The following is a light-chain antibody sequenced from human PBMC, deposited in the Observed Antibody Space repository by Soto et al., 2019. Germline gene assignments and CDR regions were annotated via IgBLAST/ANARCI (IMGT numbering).Light chain of an antibody. J-gene: IGKJ1*01. V-gene: IGKV3-20*01. CDR3: QQYYTTPPT. CDR1: QSVSGSY. CDR2: GAS. Sequence: EIALTQSPGTLSLSPGERATLSCRASQSVSGSYLAWYQQKPGQAPRLLIYGASSRATGIPDRFSGSGSGTDFTLTISSVQAEDVAVYYCQQYYTTPPTFGQGTKVDIK.